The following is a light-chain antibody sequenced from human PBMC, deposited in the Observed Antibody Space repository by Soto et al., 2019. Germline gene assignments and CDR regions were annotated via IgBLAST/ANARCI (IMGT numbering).Light chain of an antibody. V-gene: IGLV1-44*01. CDR3: AAWDDRLNGPV. CDR2: GNN. Sequence: QSALTQPASVSGSPGQSITISCTGTSSDVGGNTVNWYQQLPGTAPKLLIYGNNQRPSGVPDRFSGSKSATSASLAISGLQSEDEADYYCAAWDDRLNGPVFGTGTKVTVL. CDR1: SSDVGGNT. J-gene: IGLJ1*01.